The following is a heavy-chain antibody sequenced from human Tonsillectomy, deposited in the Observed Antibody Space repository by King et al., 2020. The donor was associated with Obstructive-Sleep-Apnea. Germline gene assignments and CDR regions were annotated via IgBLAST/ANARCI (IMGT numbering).Heavy chain of an antibody. Sequence: HVQLVESGGGVVQPGGSLRLSCAASGFTLSTYGMHWVRQPPGKGLEWVAFIRFDGSKKYYVDSVKGRVTISRDNSKNTLYLQMNSLRPEDTAVYFCAKGWFGEPVDYWGQGTLVTVSS. D-gene: IGHD3-10*01. J-gene: IGHJ4*02. CDR1: GFTLSTYG. CDR3: AKGWFGEPVDY. V-gene: IGHV3-30*02. CDR2: IRFDGSKK.